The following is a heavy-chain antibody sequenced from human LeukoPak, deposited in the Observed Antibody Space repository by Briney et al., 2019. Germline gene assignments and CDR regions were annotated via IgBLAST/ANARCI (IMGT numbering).Heavy chain of an antibody. CDR2: IRGGGGT. Sequence: GGSLRLSCAASGFSFSSYAMSWVRRAPARGLEWVSSIRGGGGTFYADSVKGRFTLSRDSSRNTVYLQLNNLRVEDTAIYYCAKANWVSNADAVWWGQGTLVTVSS. CDR3: AKANWVSNADAVW. CDR1: GFSFSSYA. D-gene: IGHD1-1*01. J-gene: IGHJ4*02. V-gene: IGHV3-23*01.